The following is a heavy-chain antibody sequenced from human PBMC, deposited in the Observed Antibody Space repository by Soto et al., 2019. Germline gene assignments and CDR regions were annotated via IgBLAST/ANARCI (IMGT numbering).Heavy chain of an antibody. D-gene: IGHD3-16*02. CDR2: ISYDGSNK. Sequence: QVQLVESGGGVVQPGRSLRLSCAASGFTFSSYGMHWVRQAPGKGLEWVAVISYDGSNKYYADSVKGRFTISRDNSKNTLYLQMNSLRAEDTAVYYCEKEDGAIMITFGGVINWGQGTLVTVSS. CDR3: EKEDGAIMITFGGVIN. CDR1: GFTFSSYG. V-gene: IGHV3-30*18. J-gene: IGHJ4*02.